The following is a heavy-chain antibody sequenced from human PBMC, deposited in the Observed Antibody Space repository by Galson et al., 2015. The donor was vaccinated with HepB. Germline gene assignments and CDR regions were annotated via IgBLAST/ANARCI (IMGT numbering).Heavy chain of an antibody. CDR3: TTKERGTIQGGPHFDL. D-gene: IGHD3-3*01. V-gene: IGHV3-15*07. Sequence: SLRLSCAASGFTFSNAWMSRVRQAPGKGLEWVGRIKSKTDGGTKDYAAPVKGRFTISRDDSKNTLYLEMNSLKSEDTAVYYCTTKERGTIQGGPHFDLWGRGTLVTVSS. CDR2: IKSKTDGGTK. CDR1: GFTFSNAW. J-gene: IGHJ2*01.